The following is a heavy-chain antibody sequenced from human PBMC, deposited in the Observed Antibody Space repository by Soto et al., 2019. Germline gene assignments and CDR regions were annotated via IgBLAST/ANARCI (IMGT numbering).Heavy chain of an antibody. V-gene: IGHV4-39*01. D-gene: IGHD4-4*01. CDR1: GGSISSSSYY. Sequence: PSETLSLTCTVSGGSISSSSYYWGWILHPPGKGLEWIGSIYYSGSSYYNPSLKSRVTISVDTSKNQFSLKLSSVTAADTAAYYCARHWLQSWFDPWGQGTLVTVSS. J-gene: IGHJ5*02. CDR2: IYYSGSS. CDR3: ARHWLQSWFDP.